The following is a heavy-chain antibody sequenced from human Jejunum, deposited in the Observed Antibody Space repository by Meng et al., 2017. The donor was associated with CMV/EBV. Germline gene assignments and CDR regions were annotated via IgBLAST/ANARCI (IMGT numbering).Heavy chain of an antibody. J-gene: IGHJ4*02. CDR1: GFTFDSYG. CDR3: AKASPYGGNTFFDY. Sequence: GFTFDSYGMDWVRPAPGRSLEWVSRISGSGLSTHYIDSVKGRFTISRDNSKNSLYLQMNSVRADDTAVYHCAKASPYGGNTFFDYWGQGALVTVSS. V-gene: IGHV3-23*01. D-gene: IGHD4/OR15-4a*01. CDR2: ISGSGLST.